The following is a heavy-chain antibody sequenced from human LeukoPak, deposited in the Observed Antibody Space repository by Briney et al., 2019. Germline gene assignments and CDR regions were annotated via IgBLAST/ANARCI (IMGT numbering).Heavy chain of an antibody. CDR1: GFTFSSYS. Sequence: GGSLRLSCAASGFTFSSYSMNWVRQAPGKGLEWVSSISSSSSYIYYADSVKGRFTISRDNAKNSLYLQMNSLRAEDTAVYYCAKNERGYDFWSGYRNDAFDIWGQGTMVTVSS. J-gene: IGHJ3*02. D-gene: IGHD3-3*01. CDR2: ISSSSSYI. V-gene: IGHV3-21*01. CDR3: AKNERGYDFWSGYRNDAFDI.